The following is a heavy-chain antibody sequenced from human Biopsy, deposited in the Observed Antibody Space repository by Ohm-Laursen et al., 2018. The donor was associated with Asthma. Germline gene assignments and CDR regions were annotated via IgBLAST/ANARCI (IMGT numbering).Heavy chain of an antibody. CDR1: GGSVSTGSYY. J-gene: IGHJ6*02. V-gene: IGHV4-61*01. CDR3: ARGPNYHGSGRAPIGMDV. D-gene: IGHD3-10*01. CDR2: IYYTGRD. Sequence: VTLSLTCTVSGGSVSTGSYYWSWIRQPPGKGLEWLGYIYYTGRDNYNPSLKSRVTISVDTSKNQFSLRLNSVTAADTAVYYCARGPNYHGSGRAPIGMDVWGQGTTVTVSS.